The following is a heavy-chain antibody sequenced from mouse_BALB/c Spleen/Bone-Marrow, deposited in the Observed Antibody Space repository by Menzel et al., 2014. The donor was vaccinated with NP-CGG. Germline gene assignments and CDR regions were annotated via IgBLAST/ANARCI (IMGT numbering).Heavy chain of an antibody. CDR2: IYPGSGST. CDR1: GYTFTSYW. Sequence: LQQSGSELVRPGASVKLSCKASGYTFTSYWMHWVKQRPGQGLEWIGNIYPGSGSTNYDEKFKSKATLTVDTSSSTAYMQLSSLTSEDSAVYYCTREVRRYAMDYWGQGTSGTVSS. V-gene: IGHV1S22*01. D-gene: IGHD2-14*01. J-gene: IGHJ4*01. CDR3: TREVRRYAMDY.